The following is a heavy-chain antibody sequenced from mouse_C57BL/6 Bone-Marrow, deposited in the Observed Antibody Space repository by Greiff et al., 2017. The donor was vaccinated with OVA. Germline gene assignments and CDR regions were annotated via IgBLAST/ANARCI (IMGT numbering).Heavy chain of an antibody. D-gene: IGHD2-5*01. CDR3: ARKSNYGLFDY. Sequence: QVQLQQSGAELVRPGASVKLSCKASGYTFTDYYINWVKQRPGQGLEWIARIYPGSGNTYYNEKFKGKATLTAEKSSSTAYMQRSSLTSEDSAVYFCARKSNYGLFDYWGQGTTLTVSA. V-gene: IGHV1-76*01. J-gene: IGHJ2*01. CDR1: GYTFTDYY. CDR2: IYPGSGNT.